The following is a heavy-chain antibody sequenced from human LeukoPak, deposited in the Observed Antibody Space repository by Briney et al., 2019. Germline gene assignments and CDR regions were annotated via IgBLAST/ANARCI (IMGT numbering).Heavy chain of an antibody. V-gene: IGHV1-46*01. D-gene: IGHD2-15*01. J-gene: IGHJ4*02. CDR1: GYTFTSYD. Sequence: ASVKVSCKASGYTFTSYDINWVRQAPGQGLEWMGIINPSGGSTSYAQKFQGRVTMTRDTSTSTVYMELSSLRSEDTAVYYCARAIPDDGGYFDYWGQGTLVTVSS. CDR3: ARAIPDDGGYFDY. CDR2: INPSGGST.